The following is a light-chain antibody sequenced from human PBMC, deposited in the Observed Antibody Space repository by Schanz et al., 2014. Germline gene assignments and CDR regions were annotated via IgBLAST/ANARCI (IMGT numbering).Light chain of an antibody. Sequence: QAVVTQEPSLTVSPGGTVTLTCGSSTGAVTSGHYPYWFQQKPGQAPGTLIYDTSNKHSWTPARFSGSLLGGKAALTLSGVQPEDEAEYYCLLYYGGAQPVVFGGGTKLTVL. CDR2: DTS. V-gene: IGLV7-46*01. CDR3: LLYYGGAQPVV. CDR1: TGAVTSGHY. J-gene: IGLJ2*01.